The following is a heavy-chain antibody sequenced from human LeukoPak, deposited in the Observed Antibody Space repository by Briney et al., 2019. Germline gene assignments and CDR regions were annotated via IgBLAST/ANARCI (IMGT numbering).Heavy chain of an antibody. CDR3: ARPRLNRITGTTYPIYYFDY. CDR1: GYTFTSYG. Sequence: RAASVTVSCKASGYTFTSYGISWVRQAPGQGLEWMGWISAYNGNTNYAQKLQGRVTMTTDTSTSTAYMELRSLRSDDTAVYYCARPRLNRITGTTYPIYYFDYWGQGTLVTVSS. CDR2: ISAYNGNT. J-gene: IGHJ4*02. D-gene: IGHD1-7*01. V-gene: IGHV1-18*01.